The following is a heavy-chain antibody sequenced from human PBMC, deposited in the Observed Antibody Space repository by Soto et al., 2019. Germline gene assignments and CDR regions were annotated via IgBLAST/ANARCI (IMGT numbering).Heavy chain of an antibody. CDR3: ARTSIAAPNFDY. J-gene: IGHJ4*02. Sequence: GGSLRLSCAASGFTFSSYGMHWVRQAPGKGLEWVAVIKNNRSYIYYADSVKGRSTISRDNAKNSLYLQMNSLRAEDTAVYYCARTSIAAPNFDYWGQGTLVTVSS. CDR2: IKNNRSYI. D-gene: IGHD6-6*01. V-gene: IGHV3-21*01. CDR1: GFTFSSYG.